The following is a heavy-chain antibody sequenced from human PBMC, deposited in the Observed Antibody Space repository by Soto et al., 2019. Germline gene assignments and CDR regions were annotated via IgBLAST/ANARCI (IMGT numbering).Heavy chain of an antibody. J-gene: IGHJ4*02. D-gene: IGHD2-15*01. CDR2: IGTAGDT. CDR3: ARAKREYCSGGSCYNYFDY. Sequence: EVQLVESGGGVVQPGGSLRLSCAASGFTFSSYDMHWVRQATGKGLEWVSAIGTAGDTYYPGSVKGRFTISRENAKNSLYLQMNRLRAGDTAVYYCARAKREYCSGGSCYNYFDYWGQGTLVTVSS. V-gene: IGHV3-13*01. CDR1: GFTFSSYD.